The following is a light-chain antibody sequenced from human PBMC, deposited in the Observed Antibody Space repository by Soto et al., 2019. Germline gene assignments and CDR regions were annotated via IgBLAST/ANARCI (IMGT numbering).Light chain of an antibody. CDR3: QHYDHPSIT. CDR2: DAS. CDR1: QTISTW. Sequence: DIQVTQSPPTLSASVGDRVTITCRASQTISTWMAWYQQKPGKAPKLLVYDASTLQSGVASRFSGSGSGTEFTLIISGLQPDDSATYYCQHYDHPSITFGQGTRLEIK. V-gene: IGKV1-5*01. J-gene: IGKJ5*01.